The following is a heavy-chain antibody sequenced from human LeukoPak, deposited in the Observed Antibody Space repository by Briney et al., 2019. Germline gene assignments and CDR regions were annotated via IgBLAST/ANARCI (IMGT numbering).Heavy chain of an antibody. J-gene: IGHJ4*02. CDR1: GGSITSTNY. V-gene: IGHV4-59*01. CDR3: ARAYTSWSFDY. CDR2: IYYSGNT. D-gene: IGHD2-2*02. Sequence: PSETLSLTCGVSGGSITSTNYWTWVRQPPGKGLEWIGFIYYSGNTNYNPSLKSRVTISVDTSKNQFSLKLSSVTAADTAVYYCARAYTSWSFDYWGQGTLVTVSS.